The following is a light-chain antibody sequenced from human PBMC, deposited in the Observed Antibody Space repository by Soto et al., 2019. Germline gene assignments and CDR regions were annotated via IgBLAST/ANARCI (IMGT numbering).Light chain of an antibody. Sequence: QSALTQPASVSGSPGQSITISCTGTSRDVGGYNYVSWYQHHPGEVPKLMIFEVTKRHSGVSNRFSGSKSGNTASLTISGLQAEDEADYFCNSYTTSSTYVFGSGTKVTVL. V-gene: IGLV2-14*01. CDR3: NSYTTSSTYV. CDR1: SRDVGGYNY. CDR2: EVT. J-gene: IGLJ1*01.